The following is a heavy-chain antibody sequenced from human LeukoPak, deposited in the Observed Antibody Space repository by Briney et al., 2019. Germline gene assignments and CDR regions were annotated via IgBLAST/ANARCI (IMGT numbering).Heavy chain of an antibody. J-gene: IGHJ3*02. D-gene: IGHD3-22*01. V-gene: IGHV4-59*01. Sequence: SETLSLTCTVSGGSTSSYYWSWIRQPPGKGLEWIGYIYYSGSTNYNPSLKSRVTISVDTSKNQFSLKLSSVTAADTAVYYCARDYYDSSGYNGPPDAFDIWGQRTMVTVSS. CDR3: ARDYYDSSGYNGPPDAFDI. CDR1: GGSTSSYY. CDR2: IYYSGST.